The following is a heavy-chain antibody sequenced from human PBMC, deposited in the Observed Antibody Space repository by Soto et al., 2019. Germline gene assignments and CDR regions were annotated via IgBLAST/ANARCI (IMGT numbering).Heavy chain of an antibody. V-gene: IGHV4-31*03. D-gene: IGHD6-13*01. CDR3: ARFAKEENPKRESWYAFDI. J-gene: IGHJ4*02. CDR2: IYYSGGT. Sequence: TLSLTCTVSGGYISSGYFWGCIRQRPGKGLEWIGNIYYSGGTYSNPSLESRVVMSVDTSKNEFTLKVNSVTAADTAMYYCARFAKEENPKRESWYAFDIWGQGILVTVSS. CDR1: GGYISSGYF.